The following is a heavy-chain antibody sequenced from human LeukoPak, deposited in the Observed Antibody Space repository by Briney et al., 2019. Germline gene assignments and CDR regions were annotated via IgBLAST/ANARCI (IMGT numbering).Heavy chain of an antibody. CDR2: VYSTGNT. D-gene: IGHD3-16*01. Sequence: SETLSLTCTVSGDSINSNSYHWGWIRQPPGKGLEWIGTVYSTGNTYYTPSLKSRVTISADTSNNQFSLKLTSVTAADTAVYYCARPHLTWRVEYFDPWGQGTLVTVSS. CDR1: GDSINSNSYH. CDR3: ARPHLTWRVEYFDP. V-gene: IGHV4-39*01. J-gene: IGHJ5*02.